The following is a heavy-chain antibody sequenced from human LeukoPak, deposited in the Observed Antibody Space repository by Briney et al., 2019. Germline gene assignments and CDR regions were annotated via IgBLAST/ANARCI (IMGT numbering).Heavy chain of an antibody. V-gene: IGHV1-69*13. J-gene: IGHJ4*02. CDR1: GGTFSSHA. Sequence: ASVKVTFKASGGTFSSHAIIWVRQAPGQGLEWMGGIIPIFDSSNYAQKFQGRVTITADESTSTAYMELSSLRSEDTAVYYCARGRGWYYYDSSGYPPFDSWGQGTLVTVSP. CDR2: IIPIFDSS. CDR3: ARGRGWYYYDSSGYPPFDS. D-gene: IGHD3-22*01.